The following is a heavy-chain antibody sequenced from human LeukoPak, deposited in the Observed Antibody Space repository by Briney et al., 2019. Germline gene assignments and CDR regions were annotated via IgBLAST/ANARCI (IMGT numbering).Heavy chain of an antibody. CDR2: IKQDGSEK. J-gene: IGHJ4*02. CDR3: ASALFDYTFDY. D-gene: IGHD2-2*02. CDR1: GFTFNSYW. Sequence: PGGSLRLSCAASGFTFNSYWMSWVRQAPGKGLEWVANIKQDGSEKYYVDSVKGRFTISRDNAKNSLYLQMNSLRAEDTAVYYCASALFDYTFDYWGQGTLVTVSS. V-gene: IGHV3-7*01.